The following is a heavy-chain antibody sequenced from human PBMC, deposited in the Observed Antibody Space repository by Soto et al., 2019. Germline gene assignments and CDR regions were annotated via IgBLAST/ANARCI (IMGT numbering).Heavy chain of an antibody. D-gene: IGHD3-3*02. CDR2: IFYLGSS. CDR3: ARHSLALRKNNWFDP. CDR1: GDSIISSDFY. Sequence: SETLSLTCTVSGDSIISSDFYWGWVRQPPGKGLEWIGSIFYLGSSYYNPSLRSRVTMSVDTSKNQFSLRLRSVTAADTALYFCARHSLALRKNNWFDPWGQGIMVTVSS. V-gene: IGHV4-39*01. J-gene: IGHJ5*02.